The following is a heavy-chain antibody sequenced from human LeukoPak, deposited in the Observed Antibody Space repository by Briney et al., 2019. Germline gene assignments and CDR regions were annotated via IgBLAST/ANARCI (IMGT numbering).Heavy chain of an antibody. Sequence: SETLSLTCAVYGGSFSGYYWSWIRQPPGKGLEWIGEINHSGSTNYNPSLKSRVTISVDTSKNQFSLKLSSVTAADTAVYYCARGLRYSYGSRGEYYFDYWGRGTLVTVSS. CDR1: GGSFSGYY. CDR3: ARGLRYSYGSRGEYYFDY. D-gene: IGHD5-18*01. J-gene: IGHJ4*02. CDR2: INHSGST. V-gene: IGHV4-34*01.